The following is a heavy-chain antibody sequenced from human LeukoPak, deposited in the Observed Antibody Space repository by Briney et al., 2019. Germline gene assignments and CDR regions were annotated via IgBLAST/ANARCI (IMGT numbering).Heavy chain of an antibody. CDR2: IIPIFGTA. D-gene: IGHD5-18*01. CDR3: ARGPGYSYGYGSDC. Sequence: SVKVSCKASGGTFISYATSWVRQAPGQGLEWMGGIIPIFGTANYAQKFQGRVTITADESTSTAYMELSSLRSEDTAVYYCARGPGYSYGYGSDCWGQGTLVTVSS. J-gene: IGHJ4*02. CDR1: GGTFISYA. V-gene: IGHV1-69*13.